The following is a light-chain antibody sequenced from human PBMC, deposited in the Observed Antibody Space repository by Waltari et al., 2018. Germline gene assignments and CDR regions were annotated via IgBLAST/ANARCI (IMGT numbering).Light chain of an antibody. CDR3: SSYTIGSIEV. Sequence: QSITISCTGTISDVGGYNYVSWYQQHPGKAPKLMIYDVTNRPSGVSNRFSGSKSDNTASLTISGLQAEDGAEYYCSSYTIGSIEVFGGGTKLTVL. CDR1: ISDVGGYNY. CDR2: DVT. V-gene: IGLV2-14*03. J-gene: IGLJ2*01.